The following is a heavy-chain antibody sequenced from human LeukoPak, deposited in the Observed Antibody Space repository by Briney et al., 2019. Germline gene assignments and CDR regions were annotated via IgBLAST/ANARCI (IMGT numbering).Heavy chain of an antibody. CDR1: GYTFTSYG. D-gene: IGHD3-22*01. Sequence: ASVKVSCKASGYTFTSYGISWVRQAPGQGLEWMGWISAYNGNTNYAQKLQGRVTMTTDTSTSTAYMELRSLRSDDTAVYYCARVTCFYDGSGYCDYYYYGMDVWGQGTTVTVSS. J-gene: IGHJ6*02. V-gene: IGHV1-18*01. CDR2: ISAYNGNT. CDR3: ARVTCFYDGSGYCDYYYYGMDV.